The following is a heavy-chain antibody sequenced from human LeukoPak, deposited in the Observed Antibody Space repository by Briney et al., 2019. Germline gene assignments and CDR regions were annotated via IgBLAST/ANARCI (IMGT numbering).Heavy chain of an antibody. V-gene: IGHV1-2*02. D-gene: IGHD3-22*01. CDR2: INPNSGGT. J-gene: IGHJ4*02. Sequence: ASVKVSCKASGYTFTGYYMHWVRQAPGQGLEWMGWINPNSGGTNYAQKFQGRVTMTRNTSISTAYMELSRLRSDDTAVYYCARDYYDSSGPNYWGQGTLVTVSS. CDR1: GYTFTGYY. CDR3: ARDYYDSSGPNY.